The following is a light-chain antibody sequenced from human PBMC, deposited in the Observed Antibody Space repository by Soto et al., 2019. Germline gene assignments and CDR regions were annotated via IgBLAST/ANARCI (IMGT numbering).Light chain of an antibody. V-gene: IGKV2-28*01. J-gene: IGKJ1*01. CDR1: LTLLQTNGYTY. CDR2: LAS. CDR3: MQSIQSPPCT. Sequence: IMLTQSPRSLPVTPGEPASISCKSNLTLLQTNGYTYLDWYLQKPGQSPRLLIYLASIRASGVPDRFSGSGSGTEFTLKISKVEAEDVGVYYCMQSIQSPPCTFGPGTKVDIK.